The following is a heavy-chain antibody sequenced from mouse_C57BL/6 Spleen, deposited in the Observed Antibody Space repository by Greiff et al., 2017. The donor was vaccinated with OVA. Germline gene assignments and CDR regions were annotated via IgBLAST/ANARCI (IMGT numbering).Heavy chain of an antibody. CDR3: ARRDYGGFAY. CDR1: GFTFSDYG. D-gene: IGHD2-4*01. J-gene: IGHJ3*01. V-gene: IGHV5-17*01. Sequence: DVKLVESGGGLVKPGGSLKLSCAASGFTFSDYGMHWVRQAPEKGLEWVAYISSGSSTIYYADTVKGRFTISRDNAKNTLFLQMTSLRSEDTAMYYCARRDYGGFAYWGQGTLVTVSA. CDR2: ISSGSSTI.